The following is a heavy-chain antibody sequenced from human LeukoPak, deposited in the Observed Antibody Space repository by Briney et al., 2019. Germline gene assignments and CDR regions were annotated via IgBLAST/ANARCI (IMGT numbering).Heavy chain of an antibody. CDR3: ARDLGTPSVWSPYYFDY. CDR2: TYYRSKWYN. D-gene: IGHD2-8*02. CDR1: GDSVSSNNAA. J-gene: IGHJ4*02. Sequence: SQTLSLTCAISGDSVSSNNAAWNWIRQSRSRGLEWLGRTYYRSKWYNDYALSVKSRISINPDTSKNQFSLQLDSVTPEDTAVYYCARDLGTPSVWSPYYFDYWGQGTLVTVSS. V-gene: IGHV6-1*01.